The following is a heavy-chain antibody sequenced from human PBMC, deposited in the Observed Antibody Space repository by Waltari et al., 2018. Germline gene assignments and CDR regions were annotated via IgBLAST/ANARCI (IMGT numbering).Heavy chain of an antibody. D-gene: IGHD3-16*01. CDR3: ARNVGELGV. CDR2: IYSGGNT. Sequence: EVQLVESGGGLVQPGGSLRLSCVASGFTVGNNYRVWVRQAPGKGLEWVSLIYSGGNTRYADSVKGRFTISRDGSKNTVYLQMTSLRAEDTAVYYCARNVGELGVWGQGTTVTVSS. CDR1: GFTVGNNY. J-gene: IGHJ6*02. V-gene: IGHV3-66*01.